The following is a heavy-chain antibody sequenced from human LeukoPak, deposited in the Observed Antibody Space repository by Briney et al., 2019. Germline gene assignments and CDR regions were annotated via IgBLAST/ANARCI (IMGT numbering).Heavy chain of an antibody. D-gene: IGHD6-6*01. Sequence: GGSLRLSCAASGFTFSSFGMHWVRQPPGKGLGWVSNIGTSSTTIYYADSVKGRFTISRDNAKNTLYLQMNSLRAEDTAVYYCAAYSSCDYWGQGTLVTVSS. CDR1: GFTFSSFG. J-gene: IGHJ4*02. CDR2: IGTSSTTI. V-gene: IGHV3-48*01. CDR3: AAYSSCDY.